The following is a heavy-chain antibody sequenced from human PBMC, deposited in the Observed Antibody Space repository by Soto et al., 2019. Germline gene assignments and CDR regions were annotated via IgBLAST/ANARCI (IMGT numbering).Heavy chain of an antibody. CDR1: NGSISPNY. Sequence: SETLSLTCTVSNGSISPNYWSWIRQPPGKGLEWIGYIYYAGTTTYNPSLQSRVSISVDTSKNQFSLRLTSVTAADTAVYYCARRREDDSSGYHHIDYWGRGTLVTVSS. CDR2: IYYAGTT. V-gene: IGHV4-59*08. D-gene: IGHD3-22*01. CDR3: ARRREDDSSGYHHIDY. J-gene: IGHJ4*02.